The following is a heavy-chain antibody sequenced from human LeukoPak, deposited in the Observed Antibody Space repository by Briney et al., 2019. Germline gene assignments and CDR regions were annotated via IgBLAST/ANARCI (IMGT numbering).Heavy chain of an antibody. CDR1: GYTFTGYY. CDR2: INPNSGGT. V-gene: IGHV1-2*04. J-gene: IGHJ5*02. CDR3: ARDGGYDDQGYWFDP. Sequence: SVKVSCKASGYTFTGYYMHWVRQAPGQGLEWMGWINPNSGGTNYAQKFQGWVTMTRDTSISTAYMELSRLRSDDTAVYYCARDGGYDDQGYWFDPWGRGTLVTVSS. D-gene: IGHD5-12*01.